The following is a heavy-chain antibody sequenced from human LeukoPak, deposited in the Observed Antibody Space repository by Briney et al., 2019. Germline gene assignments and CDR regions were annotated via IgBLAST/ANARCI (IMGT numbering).Heavy chain of an antibody. V-gene: IGHV3-74*01. Sequence: GGSLRLSCAASGFTFSSYWMHWVRQAPGKGLVWVSRINGDGSSTAYADSVKGRFTISRDNAKNTLYLQMNSLRAEDTAVYYCAKGKRWELGVKFNAFDIWGQGTMVTVSS. CDR1: GFTFSSYW. CDR3: AKGKRWELGVKFNAFDI. D-gene: IGHD1-26*01. J-gene: IGHJ3*02. CDR2: INGDGSST.